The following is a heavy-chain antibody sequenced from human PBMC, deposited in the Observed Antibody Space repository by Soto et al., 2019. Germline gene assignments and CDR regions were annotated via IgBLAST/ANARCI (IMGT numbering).Heavy chain of an antibody. V-gene: IGHV1-18*01. J-gene: IGHJ4*02. D-gene: IGHD4-17*01. CDR2: ISAYNGNT. CDR3: ARGLDSTVTFDY. Sequence: PSVKVPCNASGYTFTTHGISRVRQAPGQGLEWMGWISAYNGNTNYGQKLQGRVTMTTDTSTSTAYMELRSLRSDDTAVYYCARGLDSTVTFDYWGQGTLVTVSS. CDR1: GYTFTTHG.